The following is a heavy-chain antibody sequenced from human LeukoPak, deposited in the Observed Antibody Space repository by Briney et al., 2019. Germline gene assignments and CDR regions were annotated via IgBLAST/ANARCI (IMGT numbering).Heavy chain of an antibody. V-gene: IGHV1-69*05. D-gene: IGHD4-23*01. CDR3: ARGVSPGNCYYYMDV. CDR2: IIPIFGTA. Sequence: ASVKVSCKASGGTFSSYAISWVRQAPGQGLEWMGGIIPIFGTANYAQKFQGRVTITTDESTSTAYMELSSLRSEDTAVYYCARGVSPGNCYYYMDVWGKGTTVTVSS. CDR1: GGTFSSYA. J-gene: IGHJ6*03.